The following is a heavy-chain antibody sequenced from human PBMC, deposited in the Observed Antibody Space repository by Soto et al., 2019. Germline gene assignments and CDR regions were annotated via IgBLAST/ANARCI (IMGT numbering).Heavy chain of an antibody. V-gene: IGHV3-23*01. J-gene: IGHJ4*02. CDR3: AKDYSGSYD. Sequence: EVQLLESGGGLVQPGGSLRLPCAASGFTFRSYAMSWVRQAPGKGLEWVSGISGSGGSTYYTDSVKGRFTISRDNSKNTLYLQMSSLRVEDTATYYCAKDYSGSYDWGQGTLVTVSS. CDR2: ISGSGGST. D-gene: IGHD1-26*01. CDR1: GFTFRSYA.